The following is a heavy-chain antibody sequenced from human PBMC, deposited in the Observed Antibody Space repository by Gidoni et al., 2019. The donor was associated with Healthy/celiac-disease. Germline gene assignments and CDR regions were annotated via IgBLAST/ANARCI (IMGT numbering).Heavy chain of an antibody. J-gene: IGHJ4*02. CDR2: IYWDDDK. CDR1: GFSLSTSGVG. D-gene: IGHD3-10*01. Sequence: QITLKESGPTLVKPTQTLTLTCTFSGFSLSTSGVGVGWIRQPPGKALEWLALIYWDDDKRYSPSLKSRLTITKDTSKNQVVLTMTNMDPVDTATYYCAHSPGSGSYYNDPFDYWGQGTLVTVSS. CDR3: AHSPGSGSYYNDPFDY. V-gene: IGHV2-5*02.